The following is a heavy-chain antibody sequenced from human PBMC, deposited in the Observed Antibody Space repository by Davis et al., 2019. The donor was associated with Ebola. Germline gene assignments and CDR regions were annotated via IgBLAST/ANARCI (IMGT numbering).Heavy chain of an antibody. J-gene: IGHJ2*01. D-gene: IGHD4-17*01. Sequence: ASVKVSCKASGYTFTSYYMHWVRQAPGQGLEWMGIINPSGGSTSYAQKFQGRVTMTRDTSTSTVYMELSSLRSEDTAVYYCARDQGDGDPTYWYFDLWGRGTLVTVSS. V-gene: IGHV1-46*01. CDR3: ARDQGDGDPTYWYFDL. CDR1: GYTFTSYY. CDR2: INPSGGST.